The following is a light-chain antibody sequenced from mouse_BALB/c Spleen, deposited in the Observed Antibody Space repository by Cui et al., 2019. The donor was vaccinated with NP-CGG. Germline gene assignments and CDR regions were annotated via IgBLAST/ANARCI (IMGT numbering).Light chain of an antibody. CDR2: GTK. CDR3: ALWNGNHWV. V-gene: IGLV1*01. J-gene: IGLJ1*01. Sequence: QPVVTQESALPPSPGETVTPTFRSITGAVTTINNATWAQEKPDHLFTVLIGGTKTRAPGVPAGFSGSLIGEKAPLTTTGEKTEDVAIYFGALWNGNHWVFGGGTKLTVL. CDR1: TGAVTTINN.